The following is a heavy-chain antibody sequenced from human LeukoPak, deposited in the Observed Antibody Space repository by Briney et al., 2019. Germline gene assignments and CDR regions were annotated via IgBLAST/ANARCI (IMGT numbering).Heavy chain of an antibody. D-gene: IGHD6-13*01. CDR3: AGYLAGQPSGPNR. Sequence: WETLSLTCTVSGYSISSGYYWGWIRQPPGKGLEWIGSSYHSGNTYYNPSLKSRVTISVDTSKNQFSLKLSSVTAADTAVYYCAGYLAGQPSGPNRWGPGTLVTVSS. V-gene: IGHV4-38-2*02. CDR2: SYHSGNT. J-gene: IGHJ5*02. CDR1: GYSISSGYY.